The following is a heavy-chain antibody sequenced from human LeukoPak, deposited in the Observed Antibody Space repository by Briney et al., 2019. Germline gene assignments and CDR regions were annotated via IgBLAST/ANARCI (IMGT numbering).Heavy chain of an antibody. D-gene: IGHD3-10*01. V-gene: IGHV1-2*02. CDR1: RYTFTAYY. J-gene: IGHJ4*02. CDR2: INPNSGGI. CDR3: ARDPYGSGNYYFDY. Sequence: ASVKVSCKASRYTFTAYYIHWVRQAPGQGLGWMGWINPNSGGINYAQNFQGRVTLTRDTPISTAYMELSRLRSDDTAVYYCARDPYGSGNYYFDYWGQGTLVTVSS.